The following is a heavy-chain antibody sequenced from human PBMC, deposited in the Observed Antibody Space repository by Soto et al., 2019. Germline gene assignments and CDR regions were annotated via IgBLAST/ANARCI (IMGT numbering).Heavy chain of an antibody. V-gene: IGHV4-31*03. D-gene: IGHD2-15*01. J-gene: IGHJ4*02. Sequence: QVQLQESGPGLVKPSQTLSPTCTVSGGSISSGGYYWSWIRQHPGKGLEWIGYIFYSGSTYYNPSLKGRVTISVDTSKNQFSLKLSSVTAADTAVYYCARYCSGGSCSSSHFDYWGQGTLVTVSS. CDR1: GGSISSGGYY. CDR3: ARYCSGGSCSSSHFDY. CDR2: IFYSGST.